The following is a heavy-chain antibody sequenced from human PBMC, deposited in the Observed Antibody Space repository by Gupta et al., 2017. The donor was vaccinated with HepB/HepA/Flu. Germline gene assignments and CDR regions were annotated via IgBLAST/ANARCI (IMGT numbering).Heavy chain of an antibody. J-gene: IGHJ6*02. Sequence: EVHLVESGGGSVHPGGSLRLSCVASGFTFSNYWLHWVRQDPGKGLVWVSRINVDGKIIDYADSVKGRFTISRDNAKSTLHLQMSTLRADDTAVYYCVKSEVDIAVVSAPLCDRLEAWGQGATVTVSS. CDR2: INVDGKII. CDR3: VKSEVDIAVVSAPLCDRLEA. D-gene: IGHD2-2*03. V-gene: IGHV3-74*01. CDR1: GFTFSNYW.